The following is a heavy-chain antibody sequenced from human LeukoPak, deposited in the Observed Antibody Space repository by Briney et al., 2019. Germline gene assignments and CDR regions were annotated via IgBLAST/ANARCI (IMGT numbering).Heavy chain of an antibody. Sequence: GESLKISCKGSGCSFNTYWIAWVRQMPGKGLEWMGIIYPGDSDTRYSPSFQGQVTISADKYITTAYLQWGSLKDSDTAIYYCARLSLMGNTRSYLDYWGQGTLVTGSS. CDR1: GCSFNTYW. CDR2: IYPGDSDT. CDR3: ARLSLMGNTRSYLDY. V-gene: IGHV5-51*01. D-gene: IGHD1-26*01. J-gene: IGHJ4*02.